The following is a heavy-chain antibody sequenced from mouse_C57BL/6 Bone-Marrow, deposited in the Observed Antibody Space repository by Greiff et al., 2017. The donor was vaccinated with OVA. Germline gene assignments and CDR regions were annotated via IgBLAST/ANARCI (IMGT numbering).Heavy chain of an antibody. J-gene: IGHJ4*01. D-gene: IGHD1-1*01. CDR1: GFSLTSYA. Sequence: VQLKESGPGLVAPSQSLSITCTVSGFSLTSYAISWVRQPPGKGLEWLGVIWTGGGTNYNSALKSRLSISKDNSKSQVFLKMNSLQTDDTARYYCARKGFITTVVKKLEYAMDYWGQGTSVTVSS. CDR2: IWTGGGT. CDR3: ARKGFITTVVKKLEYAMDY. V-gene: IGHV2-9-1*01.